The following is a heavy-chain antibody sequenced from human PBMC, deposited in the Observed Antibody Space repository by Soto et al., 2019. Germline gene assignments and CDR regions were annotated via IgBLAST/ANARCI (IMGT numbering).Heavy chain of an antibody. D-gene: IGHD2-15*01. J-gene: IGHJ4*02. CDR3: GEELRNDYPGNVVMIAGVPAADH. CDR2: ISGSGGST. Sequence: GGSLRLSCAASGFTFSNYGMNWVRQAPGKGLEWVSSISGSGGSTYYADSVKGRFTISRDKSKNTLDLQMNSLRAEDTAVYYCGEELRNDYPGNVVMIAGVPAADHWGQGTLVTVSS. V-gene: IGHV3-23*01. CDR1: GFTFSNYG.